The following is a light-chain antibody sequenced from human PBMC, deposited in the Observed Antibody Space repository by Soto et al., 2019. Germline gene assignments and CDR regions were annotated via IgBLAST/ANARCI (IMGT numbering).Light chain of an antibody. CDR3: QQYNNSPPAT. CDR1: QTVTRN. Sequence: EIVMTQSPASLSVSPGERATLSCRASQTVTRNLAWYQQKPGQAPRLLIYGASTRATGIPARFSGSGSGTEFTLTISSLQSEDSAVYYCQQYNNSPPATFGQGTKVEIK. J-gene: IGKJ1*01. V-gene: IGKV3-15*01. CDR2: GAS.